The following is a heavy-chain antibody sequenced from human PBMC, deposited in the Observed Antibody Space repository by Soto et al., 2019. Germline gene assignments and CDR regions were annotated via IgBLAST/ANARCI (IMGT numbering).Heavy chain of an antibody. D-gene: IGHD6-13*01. J-gene: IGHJ6*03. V-gene: IGHV3-7*01. Sequence: PGGSLRLSCAASGFTFSRYWMSWVRQAPGKGLEWVANINQDGNEKYYVNSVKGRFTISRDNAKNSLYLQVNSLRDEDTAVYYCARAGAAAGRPLKLWGSGGPYYYYMDVWRKGITVNVS. CDR1: GFTFSRYW. CDR3: ARAGAAAGRPLKLWGSGGPYYYYMDV. CDR2: INQDGNEK.